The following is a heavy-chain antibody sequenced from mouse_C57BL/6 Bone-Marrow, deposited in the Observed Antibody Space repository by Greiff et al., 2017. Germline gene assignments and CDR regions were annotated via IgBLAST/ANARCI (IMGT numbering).Heavy chain of an antibody. V-gene: IGHV1-26*01. J-gene: IGHJ4*01. D-gene: IGHD2-5*01. CDR1: GYTFTDYY. CDR3: AMCYSNYVPMDY. CDR2: INPNNGGT. Sequence: VQLQQSGPELVKPGASVKISCKASGYTFTDYYMNWVKQSHGKSLEWIGDINPNNGGTSYNQKFKGKATLTVDKSSSTAYMELRSLTSEDSAVXYCAMCYSNYVPMDYWGQGTSVTVSS.